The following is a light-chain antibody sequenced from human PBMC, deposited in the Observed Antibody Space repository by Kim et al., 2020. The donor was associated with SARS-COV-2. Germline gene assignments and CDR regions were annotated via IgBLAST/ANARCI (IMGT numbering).Light chain of an antibody. CDR3: QQYGSSPLT. J-gene: IGKJ4*01. V-gene: IGKV3-20*01. Sequence: EIVLTQSPVTVSLSPGDRASLSCRASHSVSSSYLAWYQQKPGQAPRLFIYGASSRATGIPDRFSGSGSRTDFTLTISRLEPEDVAVYYCQQYGSSPLTFGGGTKVEI. CDR1: HSVSSSY. CDR2: GAS.